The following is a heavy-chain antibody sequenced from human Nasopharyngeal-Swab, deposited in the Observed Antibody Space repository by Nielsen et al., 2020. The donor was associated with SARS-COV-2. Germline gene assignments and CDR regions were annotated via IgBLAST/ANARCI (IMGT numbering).Heavy chain of an antibody. CDR2: ISAYNGNT. CDR3: ARDTDSGSPWDY. D-gene: IGHD1-26*01. CDR1: GYTFTSYG. J-gene: IGHJ4*02. V-gene: IGHV1-18*01. Sequence: AAVKVSCKASGYTFTSYGISWVRQAPGQGLEWMGWISAYNGNTNYAQKLQGRVTMTTDTSTSTAYMELRSLRSDDTAVYYCARDTDSGSPWDYWGQGTLVTVSS.